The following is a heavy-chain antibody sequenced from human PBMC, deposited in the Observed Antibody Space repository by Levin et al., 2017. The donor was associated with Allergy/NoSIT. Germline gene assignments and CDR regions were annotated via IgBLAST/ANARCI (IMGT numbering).Heavy chain of an antibody. V-gene: IGHV4-34*01. Sequence: SETLSLTCAVYGGSFSGYYWSWIRQPPGKGLEWIGENNNSGSTNNNPSLKSRVTISIDTSKNQFSLNLTSVTAADTAAYHCARGSLIPVYRSGWYRSYGMDVWGQGTTVPVSS. CDR2: NNNSGST. J-gene: IGHJ6*02. CDR3: ARGSLIPVYRSGWYRSYGMDV. D-gene: IGHD6-19*01. CDR1: GGSFSGYY.